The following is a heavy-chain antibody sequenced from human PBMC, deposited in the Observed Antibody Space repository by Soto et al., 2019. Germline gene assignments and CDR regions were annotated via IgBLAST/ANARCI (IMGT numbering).Heavy chain of an antibody. D-gene: IGHD6-13*01. V-gene: IGHV3-23*01. CDR3: AKGGSATLITTAGTDNRFDP. J-gene: IGHJ5*02. Sequence: EVQLLESGGGLVQSGGSLRLSCAASGFTFSTYGMSWVRQAPGKGLKWVSGISGSGDTIYYADSVKGRFTVSRDNSKNTLYLQLNSLRAEDTALYYCAKGGSATLITTAGTDNRFDPWGQGTLVTVSS. CDR2: ISGSGDTI. CDR1: GFTFSTYG.